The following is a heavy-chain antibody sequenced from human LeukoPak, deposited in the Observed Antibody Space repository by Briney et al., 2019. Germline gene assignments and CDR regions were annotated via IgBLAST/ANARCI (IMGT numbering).Heavy chain of an antibody. CDR3: ARDLFREYCSSTSCHTYYYMDV. J-gene: IGHJ6*03. V-gene: IGHV1-46*01. D-gene: IGHD2-2*01. CDR1: GYTFTSYY. Sequence: GASVKVSCKASGYTFTSYYMHWVRQAPGQGLEWMGIINPSGGSTSYAQKFQGRVAMTRDTSTSTVYMELSSLRSEDTAVYYCARDLFREYCSSTSCHTYYYMDVWGKGTTVTVSS. CDR2: INPSGGST.